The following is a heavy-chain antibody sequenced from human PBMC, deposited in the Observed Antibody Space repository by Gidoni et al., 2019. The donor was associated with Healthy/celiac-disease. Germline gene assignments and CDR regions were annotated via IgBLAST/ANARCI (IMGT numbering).Heavy chain of an antibody. CDR3: ARVPIVLMVYAGGPWFDP. CDR1: GFTFSSDS. V-gene: IGHV3-21*01. Sequence: EVQLVESGGGLVKPGGSLRLSCAASGFTFSSDSMNWVRQAPGKGLEVVSSISSSSSYIYYADSVKGRFTISRDNAKNSLYLQMNSLRAEDTAVYYCARVPIVLMVYAGGPWFDPWGQGTLVTVSS. CDR2: ISSSSSYI. D-gene: IGHD2-8*01. J-gene: IGHJ5*02.